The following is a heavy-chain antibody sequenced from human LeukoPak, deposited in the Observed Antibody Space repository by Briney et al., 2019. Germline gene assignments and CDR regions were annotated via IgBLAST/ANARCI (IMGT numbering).Heavy chain of an antibody. CDR2: ISAYNGNT. CDR3: ARGASYYDSSGYRDY. CDR1: GYTFTSYG. V-gene: IGHV1-18*01. D-gene: IGHD3-22*01. Sequence: SVKVSCKASGYTFTSYGISWVRQAPGQGLEWMGWISAYNGNTNYAQKLQGRVTMTTDTSTSTAYMELRSLRSDDTAVYYCARGASYYDSSGYRDYWGQGTLVTVSS. J-gene: IGHJ4*02.